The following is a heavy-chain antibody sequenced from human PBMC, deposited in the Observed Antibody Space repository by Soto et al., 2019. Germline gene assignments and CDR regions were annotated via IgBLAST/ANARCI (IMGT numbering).Heavy chain of an antibody. CDR2: INSDGSST. D-gene: IGHD2-2*01. CDR1: GFTFSSYW. J-gene: IGHJ4*02. Sequence: GGSLRLSCAASGFTFSSYWMHWVRQAPGKGLVWVSRINSDGSSTSYADSVKGRFTISRDNAKNTLYLQMNGLRAEDTAMYYCATDKSSSPFDYWGPGTLVTVSS. CDR3: ATDKSSSPFDY. V-gene: IGHV3-74*01.